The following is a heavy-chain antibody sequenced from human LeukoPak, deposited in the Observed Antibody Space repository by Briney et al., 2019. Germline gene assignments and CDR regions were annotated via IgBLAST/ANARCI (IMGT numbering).Heavy chain of an antibody. CDR2: IYTSGST. V-gene: IGHV4-61*02. CDR1: GNSISSGDNY. Sequence: SETLSLTCTVSGNSISSGDNYWSWIRQPAGKGLEWIGRIYTSGSTNYNPSLKSRVTMSVDTSKNQFSLKLSSVTAADTAVYYCARESSIVVAPIDYWGQGTLVTVSS. D-gene: IGHD3-22*01. CDR3: ARESSIVVAPIDY. J-gene: IGHJ4*02.